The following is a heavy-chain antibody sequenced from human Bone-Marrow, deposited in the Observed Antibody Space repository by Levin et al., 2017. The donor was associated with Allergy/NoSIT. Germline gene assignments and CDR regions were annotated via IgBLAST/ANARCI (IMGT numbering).Heavy chain of an antibody. CDR2: ISGYNDDT. CDR1: GYTFTNFG. V-gene: IGHV1-18*01. CDR3: ATRGMADDY. J-gene: IGHJ4*02. Sequence: ASVKVSCKASGYTFTNFGITWVRQAPGQGLEWMGWISGYNDDTNYAQKFEGRVTLTTDTSTSAAYMELRNLKSDDTAVYFCATRGMADDYWGQGTLVTVSS. D-gene: IGHD5-24*01.